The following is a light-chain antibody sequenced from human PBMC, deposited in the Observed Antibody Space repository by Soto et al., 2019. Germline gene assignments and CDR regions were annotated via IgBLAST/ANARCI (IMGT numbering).Light chain of an antibody. CDR2: EGT. CDR1: SSDVGSYSL. V-gene: IGLV2-23*01. J-gene: IGLJ1*01. CDR3: CSYGSGSTYV. Sequence: QSLLTQPASVSGSPGQSITISCTGTSSDVGSYSLVSWYQQHPGKAPKLMIYEGTKRPSGVSNRFSGSKSGNSASLTISGLQAEDEADYYCCSYGSGSTYVFGTGTKLTVL.